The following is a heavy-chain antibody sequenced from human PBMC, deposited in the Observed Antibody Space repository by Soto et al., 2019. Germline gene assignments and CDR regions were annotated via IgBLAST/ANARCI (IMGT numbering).Heavy chain of an antibody. CDR1: GGTFSSYA. V-gene: IGHV1-69*12. D-gene: IGHD5-18*01. CDR3: ARERGYSYGSGYYGMDV. CDR2: IIPIFGTA. Sequence: QVQLVQSGAEVKKPGSSVKVSCKASGGTFSSYAISWVRQAPGQGLEWMGGIIPIFGTANYAQKFQGRVTITADESTSTAYMELSSLRSEDTAVYYCARERGYSYGSGYYGMDVWGQRTTVTVSS. J-gene: IGHJ6*02.